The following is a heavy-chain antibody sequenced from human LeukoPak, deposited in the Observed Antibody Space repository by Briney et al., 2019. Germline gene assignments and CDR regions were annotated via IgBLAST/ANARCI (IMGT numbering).Heavy chain of an antibody. V-gene: IGHV1-46*01. CDR3: AIDSSGYYYGGDY. J-gene: IGHJ4*02. Sequence: ASVKVSCTASGYTFTSYYMHWVRQAPGQGLEWMGIINPSGGSTSYAQKFQGRVTMTRDTSTSTVYMELSSLRSEDTAVYYCAIDSSGYYYGGDYWGQGTLVTVSS. CDR2: INPSGGST. D-gene: IGHD3-22*01. CDR1: GYTFTSYY.